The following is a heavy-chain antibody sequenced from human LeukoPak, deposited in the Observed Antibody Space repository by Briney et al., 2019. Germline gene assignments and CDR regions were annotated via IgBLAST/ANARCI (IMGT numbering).Heavy chain of an antibody. CDR1: GGSISSNNYY. Sequence: SETLSLTCTVSGGSISSNNYYWGWIRQPPGKGLEWIGNIYFSGSTYYNPSLKSRVTISVATSKNQFSLRLISMTAADTAVYYCACYSSSFLFDYWGQGTLVTVSS. V-gene: IGHV4-39*01. J-gene: IGHJ4*02. CDR2: IYFSGST. CDR3: ACYSSSFLFDY. D-gene: IGHD6-6*01.